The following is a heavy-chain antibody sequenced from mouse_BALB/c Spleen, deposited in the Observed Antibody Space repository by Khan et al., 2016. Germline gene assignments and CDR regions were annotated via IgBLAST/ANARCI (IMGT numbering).Heavy chain of an antibody. CDR1: GYTFTDYS. J-gene: IGHJ3*01. CDR3: ARYRGNYAWFAY. CDR2: INTETGEP. D-gene: IGHD2-1*01. Sequence: QSELVQSGPELKKPGETVKISCKASGYTFTDYSMHWVKQAPGKGLKWMGWINTETGEPTYADDFKGRFAFSLETSASTAYLQINNLKNEDTATYFCARYRGNYAWFAYWGQGTLVTVSA. V-gene: IGHV9-2-1*01.